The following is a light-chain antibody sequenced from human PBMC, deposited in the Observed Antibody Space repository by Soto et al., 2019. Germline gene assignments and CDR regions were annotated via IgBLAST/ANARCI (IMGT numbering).Light chain of an antibody. CDR1: QSISSY. J-gene: IGKJ1*01. Sequence: DTQMTQSPSSLFALVGDRVTITCRASQSISSYLNWYQQKPGKAPKLLIYAASSLQSGVPSRFSGSGSGTDFTLTISSLQPEDFATYYCQQSYSNRTFGTGTKVDIK. CDR2: AAS. CDR3: QQSYSNRT. V-gene: IGKV1-39*01.